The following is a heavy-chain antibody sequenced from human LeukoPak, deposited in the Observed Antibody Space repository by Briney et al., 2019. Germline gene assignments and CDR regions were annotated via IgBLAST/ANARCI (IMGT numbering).Heavy chain of an antibody. J-gene: IGHJ4*02. V-gene: IGHV1-2*02. Sequence: ASVKVSCTTSVYTFTGYYIHWVRQAPGQGLEWMGWINPNGVGTNYVQNFQGRVTMTRDTSISTAYMELSRLRSDDTAIYYCARENNSGWYRKAAFDYWGQGTLVTVTS. CDR3: ARENNSGWYRKAAFDY. CDR1: VYTFTGYY. CDR2: INPNGVGT. D-gene: IGHD6-19*01.